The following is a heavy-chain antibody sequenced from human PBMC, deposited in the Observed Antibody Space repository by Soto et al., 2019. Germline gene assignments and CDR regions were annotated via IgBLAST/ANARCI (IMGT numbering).Heavy chain of an antibody. J-gene: IGHJ4*02. CDR1: DFSLRRNGVG. V-gene: IGHV2-5*02. D-gene: IGHD3-10*01. CDR2: IYYDAYK. CDR3: AYTLSLVRGVLAIPPVFDS. Sequence: QITLKESGPTVVSPTQTLTLTCSFSDFSLRRNGVGVGCICQPTRKALTWLAIIYYDAYKRYSPSLKGRLSITKDTFRNQVVLTLANVDTKDTGTYFCAYTLSLVRGVLAIPPVFDSWGEGNLVTVSS.